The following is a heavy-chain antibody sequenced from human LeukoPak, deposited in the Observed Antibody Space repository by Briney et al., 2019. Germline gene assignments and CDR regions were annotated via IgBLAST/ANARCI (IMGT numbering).Heavy chain of an antibody. CDR1: GFTVSSNY. D-gene: IGHD1-26*01. CDR3: ARGSGSYYWFDY. J-gene: IGHJ4*02. Sequence: GGPLRLSCAASGFTVSSNYMSWVRQAPGKGLEWVSVIYSGGSTYYADSVKGRFTISRDNSKNTLYLQMNSLRAEDTAVYYCARGSGSYYWFDYWGQGTLVTVSS. V-gene: IGHV3-53*01. CDR2: IYSGGST.